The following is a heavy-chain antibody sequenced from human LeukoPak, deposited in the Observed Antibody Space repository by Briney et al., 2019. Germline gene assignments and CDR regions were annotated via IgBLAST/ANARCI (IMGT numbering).Heavy chain of an antibody. V-gene: IGHV3-7*01. D-gene: IGHD2-8*01. CDR3: ARGRAYCTNGVCYMHYFDY. J-gene: IGHJ4*02. Sequence: GGSLRLSCVVSGFTFSNYWMSWVRQAPGKGLEWVANIKQDESEKYYVDSVKGRFTISRDNAKNSLYLQMNSLRAEDTAVYYCARGRAYCTNGVCYMHYFDYWGQGTLVTVSS. CDR1: GFTFSNYW. CDR2: IKQDESEK.